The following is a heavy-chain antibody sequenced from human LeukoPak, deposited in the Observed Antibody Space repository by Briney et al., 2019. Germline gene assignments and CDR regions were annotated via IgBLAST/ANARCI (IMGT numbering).Heavy chain of an antibody. CDR1: GGTFSSYA. J-gene: IGHJ4*02. D-gene: IGHD3-22*01. Sequence: AASVKVSCKASGGTFSSYAISWVRQAPGQGLEWMGWINPNSGGTNYAQKFQGRVTMTRDTSISTAYVELSRLRSDDTAVYYCARLAGGYYDSSGSPFDYWGQGTLVTVSS. CDR3: ARLAGGYYDSSGSPFDY. V-gene: IGHV1-2*02. CDR2: INPNSGGT.